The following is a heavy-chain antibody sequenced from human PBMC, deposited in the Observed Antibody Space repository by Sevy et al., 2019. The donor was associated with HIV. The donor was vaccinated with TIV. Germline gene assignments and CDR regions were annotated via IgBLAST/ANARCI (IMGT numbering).Heavy chain of an antibody. J-gene: IGHJ4*02. D-gene: IGHD2-21*01. CDR3: SRSECNGGTCFSIDY. CDR1: GYTFANYW. CDR2: VNPDDSDT. Sequence: GESLKISCKGSGYTFANYWIGWVRQTPGKGLEWMGGVNPDDSDTRYNPSFQGQVIISADRYLNTAYLQWRSLKASDTAMYYCSRSECNGGTCFSIDYWGQGSLVTVSS. V-gene: IGHV5-51*01.